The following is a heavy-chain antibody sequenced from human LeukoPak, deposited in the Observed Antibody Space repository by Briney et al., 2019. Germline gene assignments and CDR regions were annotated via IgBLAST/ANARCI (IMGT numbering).Heavy chain of an antibody. CDR1: RGTFSSYA. CDR3: ARNRGFGAYYYYGMDV. Sequence: SVKVSCKASRGTFSSYAISWVRQAPGQGLEWMGGIIPIFGTANYAQKFQGRVTITADKSTSTAYMELSSLRSEDTAVYYCARNRGFGAYYYYGMDVWGKGTTVTVSS. D-gene: IGHD5-12*01. V-gene: IGHV1-69*06. J-gene: IGHJ6*04. CDR2: IIPIFGTA.